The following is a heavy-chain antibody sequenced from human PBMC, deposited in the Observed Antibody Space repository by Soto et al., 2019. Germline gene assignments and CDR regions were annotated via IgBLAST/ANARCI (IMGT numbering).Heavy chain of an antibody. CDR2: IYYSGST. Sequence: SETLSLTCTVSGGSISSYYWSWIRQPPGKGLEWIGYIYYSGSTNYNPSLKSRVTISVDTSKNQFSLKLSSVTAADTAVYYCARDVTSGYYGMDVWGQGTTVTVSS. V-gene: IGHV4-59*01. D-gene: IGHD3-10*01. CDR1: GGSISSYY. J-gene: IGHJ6*02. CDR3: ARDVTSGYYGMDV.